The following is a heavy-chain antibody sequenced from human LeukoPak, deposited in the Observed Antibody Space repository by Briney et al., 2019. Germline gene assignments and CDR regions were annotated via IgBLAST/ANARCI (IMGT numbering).Heavy chain of an antibody. Sequence: ASVKVSCKASGYTFTSYDINWVRQATGQGLEWMGWMNPNSGNTGYAQKFQGRVTMTRNTSISTAYMELSSLRSEGTAVYYCARGEYCSSTSCPPGAWFDPWGQGTLVTVSS. V-gene: IGHV1-8*01. CDR3: ARGEYCSSTSCPPGAWFDP. CDR1: GYTFTSYD. CDR2: MNPNSGNT. D-gene: IGHD2-2*01. J-gene: IGHJ5*02.